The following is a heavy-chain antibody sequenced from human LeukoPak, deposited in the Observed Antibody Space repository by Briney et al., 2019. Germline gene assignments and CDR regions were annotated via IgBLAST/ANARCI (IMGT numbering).Heavy chain of an antibody. D-gene: IGHD2-15*01. CDR1: GFTVSSNY. CDR2: IYSGGST. Sequence: GGSLRPSCAASGFTVSSNYISWVRQAPGKGLEWVSVIYSGGSTYYADSVKGRFTISRDNSKNTLYLQMNSLRAEDTAVYYCARDRDCSGGSCYGYWGQGNLVTVSS. J-gene: IGHJ4*02. V-gene: IGHV3-66*01. CDR3: ARDRDCSGGSCYGY.